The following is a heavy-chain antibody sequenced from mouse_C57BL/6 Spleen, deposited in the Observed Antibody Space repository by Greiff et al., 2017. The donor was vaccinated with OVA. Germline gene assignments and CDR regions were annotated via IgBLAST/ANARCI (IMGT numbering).Heavy chain of an antibody. J-gene: IGHJ2*01. CDR3: ARDPYDYDVYFDY. V-gene: IGHV2-2*01. D-gene: IGHD2-4*01. Sequence: VQLQESGPGLVQPSPSLSISCTASGFSLTSYGVHWVRQSPGKGLEWLGVICSGGSTAYNAAFISRLSISKDNSKSQVFFKMNRLQADDTAIYYCARDPYDYDVYFDYWGQGTTLTVSS. CDR2: ICSGGST. CDR1: GFSLTSYG.